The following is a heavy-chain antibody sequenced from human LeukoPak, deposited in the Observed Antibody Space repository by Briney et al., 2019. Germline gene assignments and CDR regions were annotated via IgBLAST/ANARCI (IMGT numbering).Heavy chain of an antibody. V-gene: IGHV3-74*01. CDR1: GFTFSSYW. CDR3: ARETPFTYYDFWSGYPHSGAFDI. Sequence: GGSLRLSCAASGFTFSSYWMHWVRQAPGKGLVWVSRINSVGSSPSYAASVKGRFTISRDNAKNTLYLQMNSLRAEDTAVYYCARETPFTYYDFWSGYPHSGAFDIWGQGTMVTVSS. J-gene: IGHJ3*02. CDR2: INSVGSSP. D-gene: IGHD3-3*01.